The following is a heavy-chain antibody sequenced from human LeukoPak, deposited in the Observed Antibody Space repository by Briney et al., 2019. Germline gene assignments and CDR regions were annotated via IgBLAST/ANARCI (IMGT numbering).Heavy chain of an antibody. Sequence: GGSLRLSCAAPGFTFSSYEMNWVRQAPGKGLEWVSYISSSGSTIYYADSVKVRFTISRDNAKNSLYLQMNSLRADDTAVCYCARDTLGEGEDANYAVYYFDYWGQGTVVTVSS. D-gene: IGHD3-10*01. CDR2: ISSSGSTI. CDR3: ARDTLGEGEDANYAVYYFDY. CDR1: GFTFSSYE. J-gene: IGHJ4*02. V-gene: IGHV3-48*03.